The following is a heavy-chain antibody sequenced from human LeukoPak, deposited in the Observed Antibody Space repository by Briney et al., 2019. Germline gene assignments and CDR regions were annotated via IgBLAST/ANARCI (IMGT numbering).Heavy chain of an antibody. D-gene: IGHD3-3*01. V-gene: IGHV3-9*01. CDR1: GFTFDDYA. Sequence: PGGSLRLPCAASGFTFDDYAMHWVRQAPGKGLEWVSGISWNSGSIGYADSVKGRFTISRDNAKNSLYLQMNSLRAEDTALYYCAKDILDFWSGYPDYWGQGTLVTVSS. CDR3: AKDILDFWSGYPDY. CDR2: ISWNSGSI. J-gene: IGHJ4*02.